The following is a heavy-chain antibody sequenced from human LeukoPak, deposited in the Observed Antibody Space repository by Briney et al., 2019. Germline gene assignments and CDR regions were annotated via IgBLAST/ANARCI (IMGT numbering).Heavy chain of an antibody. CDR3: ARDCAPVEYYYYGMDV. V-gene: IGHV3-21*01. J-gene: IGHJ6*02. CDR1: GFTFSSYS. CDR2: ISSSSSYI. Sequence: GGSLRLSCAASGFTFSSYSMNWVRQAPGKGLEWVSSISSSSSYIYYADSVKGRFTISRDNAKNSLYLQMNSLRAEDTAVYYCARDCAPVEYYYYGMDVWGQGTTVTVSS. D-gene: IGHD2-2*01.